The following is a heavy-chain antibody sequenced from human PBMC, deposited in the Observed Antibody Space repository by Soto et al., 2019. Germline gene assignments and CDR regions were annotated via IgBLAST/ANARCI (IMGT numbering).Heavy chain of an antibody. D-gene: IGHD3-22*01. Sequence: QVQLVQSGAEVKKPGASVKVSCKASGYTFTSYGISWVRQAPGQGLEWMGWISAYNGNTNYAQKLQGRVTMTTDRSTRTAYMELRSLRSDDTAVYYCARDADYYDSSGYVPLDYWGQGTLVTVSS. J-gene: IGHJ4*02. CDR3: ARDADYYDSSGYVPLDY. CDR2: ISAYNGNT. V-gene: IGHV1-18*01. CDR1: GYTFTSYG.